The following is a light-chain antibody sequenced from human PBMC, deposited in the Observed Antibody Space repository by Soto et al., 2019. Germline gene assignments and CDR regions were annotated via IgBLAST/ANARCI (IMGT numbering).Light chain of an antibody. Sequence: EIVMTQSPATLSVSPGERATLSCRASQSVSMDLAWYQQTPGQAPRLLIYGASTRATGIPVRLSGSASGTESTPTISGLQSEDFTVYYCQQYNKWPLTFGQGTKVEIK. J-gene: IGKJ1*01. CDR1: QSVSMD. CDR3: QQYNKWPLT. CDR2: GAS. V-gene: IGKV3-15*01.